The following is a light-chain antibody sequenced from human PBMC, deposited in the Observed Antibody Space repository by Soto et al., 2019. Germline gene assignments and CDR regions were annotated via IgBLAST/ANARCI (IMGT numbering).Light chain of an antibody. CDR1: SSDVGGYKY. CDR3: SSYTSSSTYV. Sequence: QSVLTQPASVSGSPGQSITISCTGTSSDVGGYKYVSWYQHHPGKAPKLMIYEVSNRPSGISNRFSGSKSGNTDSLTISGVQAEDEADYYCSSYTSSSTYVFGTGTKLTVL. V-gene: IGLV2-14*01. J-gene: IGLJ1*01. CDR2: EVS.